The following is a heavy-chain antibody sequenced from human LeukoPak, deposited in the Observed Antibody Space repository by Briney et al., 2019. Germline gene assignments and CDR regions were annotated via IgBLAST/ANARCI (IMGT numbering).Heavy chain of an antibody. CDR3: ARERDLGVTSPYFDH. J-gene: IGHJ4*02. V-gene: IGHV3-66*01. CDR2: TYSHART. CDR1: GLTVSSNY. Sequence: GGSLRISCSASGLTVSSNYKSWVHQAPRQGLECASVTYSHARTNYADSVKGRFTISRDNSKNTLYLQMNSLRVEDTAVYYCARERDLGVTSPYFDHWGQGTLVTVSS. D-gene: IGHD2-21*02.